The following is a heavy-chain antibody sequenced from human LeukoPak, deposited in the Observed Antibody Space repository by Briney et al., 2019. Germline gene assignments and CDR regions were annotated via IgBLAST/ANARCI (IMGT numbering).Heavy chain of an antibody. D-gene: IGHD4-23*01. CDR3: ARDYGGSSPFDY. CDR1: GFTFSSYE. CDR2: ISSSGSTI. J-gene: IGHJ4*02. V-gene: IGHV3-48*03. Sequence: GGSLRLSCAASGFTFSSYEMHWVRQAPGKGLEWVSYISSSGSTIYYADSVKGRFTIPRDNAKNSLYLQMNSLRAEDTAVYYCARDYGGSSPFDYWGQGTLVTVSS.